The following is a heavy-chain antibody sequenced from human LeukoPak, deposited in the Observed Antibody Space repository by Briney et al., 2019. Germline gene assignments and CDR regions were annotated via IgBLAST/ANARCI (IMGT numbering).Heavy chain of an antibody. Sequence: PSETLSLTCTISGSSITSVSHYWGWIRQPPGKGLEWIGDIYYTGSTYYSPSLRSRVTMSVHRSENQFSLRLNSVTAVDTAVYYCARRWGNIVGVTYEYWGQGTLVTVSS. CDR1: GSSITSVSHY. J-gene: IGHJ4*02. D-gene: IGHD3-16*01. CDR2: IYYTGST. V-gene: IGHV4-39*01. CDR3: ARRWGNIVGVTYEY.